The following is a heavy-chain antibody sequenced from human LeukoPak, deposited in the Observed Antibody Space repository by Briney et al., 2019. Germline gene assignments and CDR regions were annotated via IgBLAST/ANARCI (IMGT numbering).Heavy chain of an antibody. CDR1: GGSISSYY. J-gene: IGHJ6*03. D-gene: IGHD3-10*01. V-gene: IGHV4-59*01. CDR3: ARVEEGYGSGRRGNFYYYYMDV. Sequence: SETLSLTCTVSGGSISSYYWSWIRQPPGKGLEWIGYVHYSGSTNCNPSLKSRVTISVDTSKNQFSLKLSSVTTADTAVYYCARVEEGYGSGRRGNFYYYYMDVWGKGATVTISS. CDR2: VHYSGST.